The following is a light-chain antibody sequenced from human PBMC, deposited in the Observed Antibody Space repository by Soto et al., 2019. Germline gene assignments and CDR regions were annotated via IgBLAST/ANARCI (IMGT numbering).Light chain of an antibody. J-gene: IGKJ2*01. CDR1: QSLLHSNGYNY. CDR3: MQALKTPYT. Sequence: DIVMTQSPLSLPVTPGEPASISCRSSQSLLHSNGYNYLDWYLQKPGQSPQLLIYLGSNRASGVPDRFSGSGSGTDFTLKTSRVEAEDFGVYSCMQALKTPYTFGQGTKLEIK. CDR2: LGS. V-gene: IGKV2-28*01.